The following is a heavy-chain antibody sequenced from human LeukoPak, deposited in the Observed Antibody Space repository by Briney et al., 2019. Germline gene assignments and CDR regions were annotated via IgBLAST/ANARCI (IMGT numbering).Heavy chain of an antibody. CDR2: IKKEGSEK. Sequence: GGSLRLSCEASGFSLNTYWMAWVRQAPGKGLGWVANIKKEGSEKHYVDSVKGRFTISRDNAKNSLYLQMSGLRAEDSAVYYCARDSNYYDSSAYYDTFDIWDQGTTVTVSS. J-gene: IGHJ3*02. CDR1: GFSLNTYW. V-gene: IGHV3-7*01. D-gene: IGHD3-22*01. CDR3: ARDSNYYDSSAYYDTFDI.